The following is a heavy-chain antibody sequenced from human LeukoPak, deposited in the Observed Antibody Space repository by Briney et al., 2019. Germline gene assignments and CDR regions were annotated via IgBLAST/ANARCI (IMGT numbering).Heavy chain of an antibody. CDR1: GFIFSSYS. CDR2: ISSSSSYI. V-gene: IGHV3-21*01. J-gene: IGHJ5*02. Sequence: GGSLRLSCAASGFIFSSYSMNWVRQAPGKGLEWVSSISSSSSYIYYADSVKGRFTISRDNAKNSLYLQMNSLRVEDTAVYYCAPQGATGSGFDPWGQGTLVTVSS. CDR3: APQGATGSGFDP. D-gene: IGHD4/OR15-4a*01.